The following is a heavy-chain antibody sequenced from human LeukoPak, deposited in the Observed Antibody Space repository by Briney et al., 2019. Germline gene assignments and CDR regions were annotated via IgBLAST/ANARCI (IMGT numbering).Heavy chain of an antibody. CDR1: GFTFSSYS. V-gene: IGHV3-48*01. J-gene: IGHJ4*02. Sequence: GGSLRLSCAASGFTFSSYSINWVRQAPGKGLEWVSYISSSSSTIYYADSVKGRFTISRDNAKNSLYLQMNSLRAEDTAVYYCAREPKAGYCSGGSCSGYWGQGTLVTVSS. CDR3: AREPKAGYCSGGSCSGY. CDR2: ISSSSSTI. D-gene: IGHD2-15*01.